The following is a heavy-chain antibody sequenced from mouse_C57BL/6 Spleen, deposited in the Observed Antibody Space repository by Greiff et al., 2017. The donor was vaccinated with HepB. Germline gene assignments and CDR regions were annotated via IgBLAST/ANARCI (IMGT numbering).Heavy chain of an antibody. CDR3: ARPDGNYPYYCDY. CDR2: IRSGGSYT. V-gene: IGHV5-6*01. Sequence: EVHLVESGGDLVKPGGSLKLSCAASGFTFSSYGMSWVRQTPDKRLEWVATIRSGGSYTYYPDSVKGRFTISRDNAKNTLYLQMISLKSEDTAMYYCARPDGNYPYYCDYWGQGTTLTVSS. CDR1: GFTFSSYG. J-gene: IGHJ2*01. D-gene: IGHD2-1*01.